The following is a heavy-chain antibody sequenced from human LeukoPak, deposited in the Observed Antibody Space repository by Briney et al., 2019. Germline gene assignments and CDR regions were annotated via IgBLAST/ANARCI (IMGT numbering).Heavy chain of an antibody. CDR2: IKKDGSEK. D-gene: IGHD1-26*01. Sequence: GGSLRLSCAASGFTLSSYWMSWVRQAPGKGLEWVANIKKDGSEKYYVDSVKGRFTISRDNAKNTIYLQIDSLRDEDTGIYYCARERQMGGTPFDYWGQGSLVTVSS. CDR1: GFTLSSYW. J-gene: IGHJ4*02. V-gene: IGHV3-7*01. CDR3: ARERQMGGTPFDY.